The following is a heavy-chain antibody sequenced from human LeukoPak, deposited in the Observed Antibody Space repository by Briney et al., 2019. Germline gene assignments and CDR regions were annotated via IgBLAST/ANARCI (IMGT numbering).Heavy chain of an antibody. Sequence: ASVRVSCKASGYTFVDYYMHWVRQAPGQGLEWMGWINPNGGATDYAQNFRGRVTLTRDTSISTAYMELSSLRSDDTAVYFCARSGYNSGWAFDHWGQGTLVTVSS. J-gene: IGHJ4*02. CDR2: INPNGGAT. V-gene: IGHV1-2*02. CDR1: GYTFVDYY. CDR3: ARSGYNSGWAFDH. D-gene: IGHD6-19*01.